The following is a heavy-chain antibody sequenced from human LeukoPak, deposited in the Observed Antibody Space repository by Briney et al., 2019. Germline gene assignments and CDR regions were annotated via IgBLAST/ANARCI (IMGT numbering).Heavy chain of an antibody. CDR2: ISTYSGNT. Sequence: ASVKVSSKPSGYTFTSYALSWVRQAPGQGLEWMGWISTYSGNTNYAQKLQGRITMTIETSTSTAYMELRSLRSDDTAVYYCARGGSRVVTYGNFDYWGQGTLVTVSS. V-gene: IGHV1-18*01. D-gene: IGHD2-21*02. J-gene: IGHJ4*02. CDR1: GYTFTSYA. CDR3: ARGGSRVVTYGNFDY.